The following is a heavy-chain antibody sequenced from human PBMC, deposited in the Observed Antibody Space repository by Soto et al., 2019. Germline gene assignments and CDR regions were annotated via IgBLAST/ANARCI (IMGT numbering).Heavy chain of an antibody. J-gene: IGHJ4*02. CDR3: ATMERVDTAMVTDY. Sequence: ASVKVSCKASGGTFSSYAISWVRQAPGQGLEWMGIFNPSGDNTCYAQKFQGRVTMTRDTSTSTVYMELSSLRSEDTAVYYCATMERVDTAMVTDYWGQGTLVTVSS. CDR2: FNPSGDNT. D-gene: IGHD5-18*01. V-gene: IGHV1-46*01. CDR1: GGTFSSYA.